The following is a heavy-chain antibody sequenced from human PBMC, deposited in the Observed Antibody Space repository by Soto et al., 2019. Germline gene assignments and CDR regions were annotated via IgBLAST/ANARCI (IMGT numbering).Heavy chain of an antibody. CDR3: ASSGSYYFDY. J-gene: IGHJ4*02. D-gene: IGHD1-26*01. V-gene: IGHV1-69*12. CDR2: IIPIFGTA. CDR1: GGTFSSYA. Sequence: QVQLVQSGAEVKKPGSSVKVSCKASGGTFSSYAISWVRQAPGQGLEWMGGIIPIFGTANYAHKFHGRVTITADESTSTPYMELSSLRSEDTAVYYCASSGSYYFDYWGQGTLVTGSS.